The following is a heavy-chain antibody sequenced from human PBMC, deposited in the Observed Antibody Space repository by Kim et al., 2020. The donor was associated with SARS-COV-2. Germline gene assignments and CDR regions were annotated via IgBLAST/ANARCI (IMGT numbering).Heavy chain of an antibody. Sequence: SETLSLTCTVSRNSISSFYWSWVRQPPGKGLEWIGNIYYDGTTNHNPSLKSRVTISLDTSRNQFSLHLSSVTAADTAMYYCARASTPRNHYYHMDGWGKG. V-gene: IGHV4-59*01. CDR3: ARASTPRNHYYHMDG. CDR2: IYYDGTT. CDR1: RNSISSFY. J-gene: IGHJ6*03.